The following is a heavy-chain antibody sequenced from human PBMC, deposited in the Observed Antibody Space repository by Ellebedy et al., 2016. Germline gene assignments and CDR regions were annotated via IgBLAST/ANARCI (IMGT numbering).Heavy chain of an antibody. CDR3: AKCRHSTGCLLDS. Sequence: GGSLRLSCAASGFTFSTYWMYWVRQAPGKGLEWVSTISSAGSPNYADSVRGRFTISRDSSKDSLYLEMDSLRADDTAIYYCAKCRHSTGCLLDSWGQGTLVTVSS. J-gene: IGHJ4*02. D-gene: IGHD6-19*01. CDR1: GFTFSTYW. V-gene: IGHV3-23*01. CDR2: ISSAGSP.